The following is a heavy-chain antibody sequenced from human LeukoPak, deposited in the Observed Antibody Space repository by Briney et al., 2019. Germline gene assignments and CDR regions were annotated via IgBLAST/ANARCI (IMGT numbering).Heavy chain of an antibody. CDR1: GFTFNSYG. J-gene: IGHJ6*03. CDR2: ISYDGTNK. D-gene: IGHD6-6*01. CDR3: ARAHLSSASTDYMTV. Sequence: PGRSLRLSCAASGFTFNSYGMHWVRQAPGKGLEWVAIISYDGTNKYYADSVKGRFTISRDSSKNTLYLQMNSLRPEDTAVYYCARAHLSSASTDYMTVWGKGTTVTVSS. V-gene: IGHV3-30*03.